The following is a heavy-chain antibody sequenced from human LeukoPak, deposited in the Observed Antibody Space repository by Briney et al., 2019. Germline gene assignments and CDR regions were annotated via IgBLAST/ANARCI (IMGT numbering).Heavy chain of an antibody. J-gene: IGHJ4*02. V-gene: IGHV3-49*05. CDR3: TRDRGAYNLYDY. D-gene: IGHD1-1*01. CDR1: GFTFSSYA. Sequence: KTGGSLRLSCSASGFTFSSYAMHWIRQAPGKGLEWVGFIRSKAYGETADYAASVKGRFTISRDDSKAIAYLQMNSLKTEDTAVYHCTRDRGAYNLYDYWGQGTLVTVSS. CDR2: IRSKAYGETA.